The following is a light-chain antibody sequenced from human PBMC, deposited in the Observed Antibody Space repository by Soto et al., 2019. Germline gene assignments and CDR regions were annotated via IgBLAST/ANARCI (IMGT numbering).Light chain of an antibody. J-gene: IGKJ1*01. CDR3: QQYISSPWT. Sequence: EIVLTQSPATLSLSPGERATLSCRASQSVKNFVAWYQQKPGQAPRLLISDASDRATDIPARFSGSGSGTEFTLTISSLQPDDLATYYCQQYISSPWTFGQGTKVDIK. CDR1: QSVKNF. V-gene: IGKV3-11*01. CDR2: DAS.